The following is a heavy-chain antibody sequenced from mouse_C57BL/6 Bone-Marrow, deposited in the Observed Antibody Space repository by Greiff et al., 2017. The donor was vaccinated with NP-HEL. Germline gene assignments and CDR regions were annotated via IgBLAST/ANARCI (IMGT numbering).Heavy chain of an antibody. CDR3: ARDALDWYCDV. J-gene: IGHJ1*03. CDR1: GFTFSDFY. Sequence: EVKLVESGGGLVQSGRSLRLSCATSGFTFSDFYMEWVRQAPGKGLEWIAASRNKANDYTTAYSASVKGRFIVSRDTSQSILYLQMNALRAEDTAIYYCARDALDWYCDVWGTGTTVTVSA. V-gene: IGHV7-1*01. CDR2: SRNKANDYTT.